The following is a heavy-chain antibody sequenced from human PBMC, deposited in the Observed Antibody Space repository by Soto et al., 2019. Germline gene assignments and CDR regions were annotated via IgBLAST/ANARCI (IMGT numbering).Heavy chain of an antibody. CDR3: ARVVDSTGLVDC. Sequence: TGGSLRLSCAASGFTVSSNYMTWVRQAPGKGLEWVSVIYSGGSTYYADSVKGRFTISRDNSKNTLYLQMNSLRAEDTAVFYCARVVDSTGLVDCWGQGALVTVSS. D-gene: IGHD3-22*01. J-gene: IGHJ4*02. CDR2: IYSGGST. V-gene: IGHV3-66*01. CDR1: GFTVSSNY.